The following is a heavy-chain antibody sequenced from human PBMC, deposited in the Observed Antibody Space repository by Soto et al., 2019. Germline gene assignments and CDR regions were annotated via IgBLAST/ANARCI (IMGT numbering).Heavy chain of an antibody. V-gene: IGHV3-74*01. Sequence: GGSLRLSCAASGFTFTNYWIHWVRQAPGKGPVWVSRIDGTGTHTNYADSVRGRFSISRENSENTVYLQMNSLRVEDTAMYYCVRDFRTSDFWGQGTPVTVSS. CDR3: VRDFRTSDF. CDR1: GFTFTNYW. J-gene: IGHJ4*02. D-gene: IGHD4-17*01. CDR2: IDGTGTHT.